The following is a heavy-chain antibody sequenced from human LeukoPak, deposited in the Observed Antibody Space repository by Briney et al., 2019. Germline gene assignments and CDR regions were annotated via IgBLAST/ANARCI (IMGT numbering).Heavy chain of an antibody. Sequence: QAGGSLRLSCVASGFTLSNYVMSWVRQAPGKGLEWVSAITDAVGSTHYADSVKGRFTISSDNSKNTVYLQMNSLRPEDMAVYYCARDARGGAAILTSYFDCWGQGTLVTVSS. CDR2: ITDAVGST. J-gene: IGHJ4*02. CDR3: ARDARGGAAILTSYFDC. D-gene: IGHD3-16*01. V-gene: IGHV3-23*01. CDR1: GFTLSNYV.